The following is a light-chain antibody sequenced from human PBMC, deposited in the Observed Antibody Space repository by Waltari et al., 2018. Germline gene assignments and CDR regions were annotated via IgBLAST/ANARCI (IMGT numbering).Light chain of an antibody. CDR1: QSVSRT. V-gene: IGKV3-20*01. CDR3: QKYGTLPAT. CDR2: DAS. J-gene: IGKJ1*01. Sequence: EIVLTQSPGTLSLSPGERATPSCRASQSVSRTLAWYQQKPGQAPRLLIYDASIRATGIPDRFSGSGSGTDFSLIISRLEPEDFAVYCCQKYGTLPATFGQGTKVEIK.